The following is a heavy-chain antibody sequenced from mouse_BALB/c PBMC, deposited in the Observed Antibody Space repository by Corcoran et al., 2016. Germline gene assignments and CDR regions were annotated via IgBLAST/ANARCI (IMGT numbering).Heavy chain of an antibody. Sequence: QIQLAQSGPELKKPGETVKISCKASGYTFTNYGMNWVKQAPGKGLKWMGWINTYTGEPTYADDFKGRFAFSLETSASTAYLQINNLKNEDMATYFCARGGITPFAYWGQGTLVTVSA. CDR1: GYTFTNYG. J-gene: IGHJ3*01. CDR3: ARGGITPFAY. D-gene: IGHD2-4*01. V-gene: IGHV9-1*02. CDR2: INTYTGEP.